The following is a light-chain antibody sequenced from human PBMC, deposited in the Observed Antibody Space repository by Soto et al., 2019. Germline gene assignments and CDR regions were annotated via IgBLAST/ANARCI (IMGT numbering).Light chain of an antibody. J-gene: IGKJ1*01. CDR3: QQYNVSPPWT. Sequence: EVVVTQSPATLSVSPGERATLSCRASPSGNGNLAWYQQKPGQTPRLLIYDVSTRANGVPARFSGRGSGTEFTLTISSLQSEDFALYYCQQYNVSPPWTFGQGTRVEIK. CDR1: PSGNGN. CDR2: DVS. V-gene: IGKV3-15*01.